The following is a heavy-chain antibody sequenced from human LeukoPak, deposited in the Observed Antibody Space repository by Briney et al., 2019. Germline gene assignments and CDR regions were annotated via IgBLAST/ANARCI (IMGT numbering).Heavy chain of an antibody. Sequence: ASVKVSCKASGGTFSSYAISWVRQAPGQGLEWMGGIIPILGTANYAQKFQGRVTITADESTSTAYTELSSLRSEDTAVYYCATKRGYSYGSPHWGQGTLVTVSS. CDR3: ATKRGYSYGSPH. V-gene: IGHV1-69*13. CDR2: IIPILGTA. J-gene: IGHJ4*02. D-gene: IGHD5-18*01. CDR1: GGTFSSYA.